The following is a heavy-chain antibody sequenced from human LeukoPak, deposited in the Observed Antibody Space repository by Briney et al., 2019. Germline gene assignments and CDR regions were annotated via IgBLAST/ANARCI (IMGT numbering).Heavy chain of an antibody. D-gene: IGHD1-7*01. CDR1: GFTFSNYG. Sequence: QPGGSLRLSCAASGFTFSNYGMHWVRQAPGKGLEWVAFIRYDESTKFYADSVKGRFTISRDNSKTTLYLQMNSLRAEDTAVYYCARVEGITGTTGPFDIWGQGTMVTVSS. CDR2: IRYDESTK. V-gene: IGHV3-30*02. J-gene: IGHJ3*02. CDR3: ARVEGITGTTGPFDI.